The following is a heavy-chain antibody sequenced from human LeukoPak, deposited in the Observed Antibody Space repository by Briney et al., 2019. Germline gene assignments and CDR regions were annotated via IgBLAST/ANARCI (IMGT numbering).Heavy chain of an antibody. CDR3: TSSRVGAINFDY. CDR2: IRSKANSYAT. V-gene: IGHV3-73*01. J-gene: IGHJ4*02. D-gene: IGHD1-26*01. CDR1: GFTFSGSA. Sequence: GGSLRLSCAASGFTFSGSAMHWVRQASGKGLELVGRIRSKANSYATAYAASVKGRFTISRDDSKNTEYLQMNSLKTEDTAVYYCTSSRVGAINFDYWGQGTLVTVSS.